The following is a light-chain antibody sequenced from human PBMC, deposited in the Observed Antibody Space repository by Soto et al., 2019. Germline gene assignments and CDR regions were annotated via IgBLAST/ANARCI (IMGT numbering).Light chain of an antibody. J-gene: IGKJ4*01. CDR2: DAS. Sequence: EIVLTQSPGTLSLSPGERATLSCRASQSVSINLAWFQQKPGQAPRLLIYDASNRATGIPARFSGSGSGTDFNLTSSSLEPEDSAVYYCQQRTNWPPITFGGGTKVEIK. CDR1: QSVSIN. CDR3: QQRTNWPPIT. V-gene: IGKV3-11*01.